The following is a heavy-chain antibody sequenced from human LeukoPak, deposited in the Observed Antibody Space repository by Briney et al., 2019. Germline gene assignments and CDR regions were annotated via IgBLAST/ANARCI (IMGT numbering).Heavy chain of an antibody. V-gene: IGHV4-4*07. CDR3: ARGIAAASERAFDI. CDR2: IYSSGGT. Sequence: SETLSLTCTVSGGSISNYYWSWIRQPAGKGLEWIGRIYSSGGTDYNPSLRSRVTMSVDTSKNQFSLKLRSVTAADTAVYYCARGIAAASERAFDIWGQGTLVTVSS. J-gene: IGHJ4*02. CDR1: GGSISNYY. D-gene: IGHD6-13*01.